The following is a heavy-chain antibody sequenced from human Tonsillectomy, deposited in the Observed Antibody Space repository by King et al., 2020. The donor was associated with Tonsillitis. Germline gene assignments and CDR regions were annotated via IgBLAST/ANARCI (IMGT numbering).Heavy chain of an antibody. V-gene: IGHV1-46*01. CDR3: ASLTPLRDAFEI. CDR2: INPSGNST. Sequence: VQLVESGAEVKKPGASVKVSCKASGYTFTSYYMHWVRQAPGQGLEWRGIINPSGNSTNYAQKFQGRVSMTRDTSTSTVYMELSSLRSEDTAVYYCASLTPLRDAFEIWGQGTMVTVSS. J-gene: IGHJ3*02. CDR1: GYTFTSYY.